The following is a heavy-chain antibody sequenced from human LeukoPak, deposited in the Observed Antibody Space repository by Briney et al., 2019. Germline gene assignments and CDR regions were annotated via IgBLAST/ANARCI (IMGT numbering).Heavy chain of an antibody. V-gene: IGHV4-59*01. D-gene: IGHD4-23*01. J-gene: IGHJ6*03. Sequence: SETLSLTCTASGGSISSYYWSWIRQPPGKGLEWIGYIYYSGSTNYNPSLKSRVTISVDTSKNQFSLKLSSVTAADTAVYYCARSHGGNSGRSEYYYYYYYMDVWGKGTTVTVSS. CDR2: IYYSGST. CDR3: ARSHGGNSGRSEYYYYYYYMDV. CDR1: GGSISSYY.